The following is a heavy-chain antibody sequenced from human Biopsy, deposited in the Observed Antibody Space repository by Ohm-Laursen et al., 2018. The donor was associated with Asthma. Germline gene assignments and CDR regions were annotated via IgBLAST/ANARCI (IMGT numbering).Heavy chain of an antibody. CDR3: ARDVDLGFVY. D-gene: IGHD2-21*01. J-gene: IGHJ4*01. CDR2: IKEDGSEQ. CDR1: GFTFSKSW. Sequence: GSLRLSCAASGFTFSKSWMIWVRQAPGKGLEWVDNIKEDGSEQNYADSVKGQFTISRDNGKNSLYLQMNSLRDEDTAVYYCARDVDLGFVYWGQGTLVTVSS. V-gene: IGHV3-7*05.